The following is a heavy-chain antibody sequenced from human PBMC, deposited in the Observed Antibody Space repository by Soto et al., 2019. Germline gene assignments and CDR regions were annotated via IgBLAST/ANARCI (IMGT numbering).Heavy chain of an antibody. Sequence: QVQLVQSGAEVKKPGASVKVSCKASGYTFTSYGISWVRQAPGQGLEWMGWISANTGNTNFAQKLQGRVTMTTDTATSTADMELRSLSSDDTAVYYWARDGRYSGSYGGYYFDYWGQGTLVTVSS. CDR2: ISANTGNT. J-gene: IGHJ4*02. CDR1: GYTFTSYG. D-gene: IGHD1-26*01. V-gene: IGHV1-18*01. CDR3: ARDGRYSGSYGGYYFDY.